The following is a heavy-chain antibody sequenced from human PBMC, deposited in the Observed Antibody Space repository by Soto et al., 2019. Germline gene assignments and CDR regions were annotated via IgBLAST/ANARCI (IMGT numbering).Heavy chain of an antibody. CDR1: GFTFSSYG. Sequence: SGGSLRLSCAASGFTFSSYGMHWVRQAPGKGLEWVTGILYDGSDKYYADSVKGRFTTSRENSKNTLYLQMNSLRTEDSAVYYCAKAGGGFGDFVHHWGQGTPVTVSS. J-gene: IGHJ4*02. D-gene: IGHD3-10*01. V-gene: IGHV3-30*18. CDR2: ILYDGSDK. CDR3: AKAGGGFGDFVHH.